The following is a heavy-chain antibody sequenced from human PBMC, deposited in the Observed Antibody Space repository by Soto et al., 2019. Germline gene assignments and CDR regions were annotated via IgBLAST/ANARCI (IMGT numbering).Heavy chain of an antibody. CDR2: INHSGST. CDR3: AGLIWRFDAFDI. J-gene: IGHJ3*02. CDR1: GGSFSGYY. V-gene: IGHV4-34*01. Sequence: SETLSLTCAVYGGSFSGYYWSWIRQPPGKGLEWIGEINHSGSTNYNPSLKSRVTISVDTSKNQFSLKLSSVTAADTAVYYCAGLIWRFDAFDIWGQGTMVTVSS.